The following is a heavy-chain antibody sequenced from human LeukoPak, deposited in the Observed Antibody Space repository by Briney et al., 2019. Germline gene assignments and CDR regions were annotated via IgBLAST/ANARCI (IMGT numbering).Heavy chain of an antibody. CDR2: INTNTGNP. V-gene: IGHV7-4-1*02. D-gene: IGHD3-9*01. J-gene: IGHJ3*02. CDR3: ARVLLADDTADAFDI. Sequence: ASVKVSCKASGYTFTSYAMNWVRQAPGQGLEWMGWINTNTGNPTYAQGFTGRFVFSLDTSVSTAYLQISSLKAEDTAVYYCARVLLADDTADAFDIWGQGTMVTVSS. CDR1: GYTFTSYA.